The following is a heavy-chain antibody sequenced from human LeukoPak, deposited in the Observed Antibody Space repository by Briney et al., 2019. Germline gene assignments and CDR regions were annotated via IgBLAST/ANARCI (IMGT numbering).Heavy chain of an antibody. CDR1: GFTFTDYA. V-gene: IGHV3-23*01. CDR2: ISGSGAST. CDR3: AKAAQQWLAHLDY. J-gene: IGHJ4*02. D-gene: IGHD6-19*01. Sequence: GGSLRLSCAASGFTFTDYAMSWVRQAPGKGLEWVSTISGSGASTYYADSVKGRFTISRDSSKNTLYLQLNILRAEDTAVYFCAKAAQQWLAHLDYWGQGTLITVSS.